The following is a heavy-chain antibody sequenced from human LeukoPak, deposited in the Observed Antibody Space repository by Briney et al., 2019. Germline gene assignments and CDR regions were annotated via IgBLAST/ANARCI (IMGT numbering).Heavy chain of an antibody. CDR2: IKGDGSDK. J-gene: IGHJ4*02. CDR3: ARDPAAWDY. V-gene: IGHV3-7*01. CDR1: GFTFSRYW. Sequence: GGSLRLSCVASGFTFSRYWMSWVRQVPGKGLDWVGNIKGDGSDKYYVDSVKGRFTISRDNAKNSLYLQMNSLRAEDTAVYYCARDPAAWDYWGQGTLVTVSS. D-gene: IGHD2-2*01.